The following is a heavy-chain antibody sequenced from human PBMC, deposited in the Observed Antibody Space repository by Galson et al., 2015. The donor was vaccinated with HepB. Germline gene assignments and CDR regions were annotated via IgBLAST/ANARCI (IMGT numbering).Heavy chain of an antibody. CDR2: IKRKTERGTT. Sequence: SLRLSCAASGFTFSNAWMSWVRQAPGKGLEWVGRIKRKTERGTTDYAAPVKGRLNISRDDSKTTLYLQMDSLKTEDTGIYYCTTGGNSGWPPDYWGQGTLVTVSS. CDR3: TTGGNSGWPPDY. J-gene: IGHJ4*02. D-gene: IGHD5-12*01. V-gene: IGHV3-15*01. CDR1: GFTFSNAW.